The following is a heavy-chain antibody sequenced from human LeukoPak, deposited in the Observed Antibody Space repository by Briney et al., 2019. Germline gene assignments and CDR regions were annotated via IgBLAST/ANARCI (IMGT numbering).Heavy chain of an antibody. V-gene: IGHV4-34*01. J-gene: IGHJ6*03. Sequence: SETLSPTCAVYGGSFSGYYWSWIRQPPGKGLEWIGEINHSGSTNYNPSLKSRVTISVDTSKNQFSLKLSSVTAADTAVYYCARSRAYCGGDGYSDYYYYYMDVWGKGTTVTVSS. CDR2: INHSGST. CDR1: GGSFSGYY. D-gene: IGHD2-21*02. CDR3: ARSRAYCGGDGYSDYYYYYMDV.